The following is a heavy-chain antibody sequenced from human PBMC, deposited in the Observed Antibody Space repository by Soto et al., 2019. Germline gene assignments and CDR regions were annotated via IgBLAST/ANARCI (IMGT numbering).Heavy chain of an antibody. CDR1: GGSFSGYY. Sequence: QVQLQQWGAGLLKPSETLSLTCAVYGGSFSGYYWSWIRQPPGQGLEWIGEIIHSGSTNYDPSLKSRVTISVDTSKNQFSLKLSSVTAADTAVYYCAIHPSLPPHYYGSGFDSWGQGTLVTVSS. D-gene: IGHD3-10*01. J-gene: IGHJ4*02. CDR2: IIHSGST. CDR3: AIHPSLPPHYYGSGFDS. V-gene: IGHV4-34*12.